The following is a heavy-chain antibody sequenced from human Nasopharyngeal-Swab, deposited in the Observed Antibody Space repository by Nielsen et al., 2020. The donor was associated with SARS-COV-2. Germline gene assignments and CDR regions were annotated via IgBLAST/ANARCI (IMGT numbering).Heavy chain of an antibody. CDR1: GFTFSSYG. D-gene: IGHD3-10*01. CDR2: ISYDGSNK. J-gene: IGHJ5*02. CDR3: ARDLVVRGVIIAYNWFDP. V-gene: IGHV3-30*03. Sequence: GESLNISCAASGFTFSSYGMHWVRQAPGKGLEWVAVISYDGSNKYDADSVKGRFTISRDNSKNTLYLQMNSLRAEDTAVYYCARDLVVRGVIIAYNWFDPWGQGTLVTVSS.